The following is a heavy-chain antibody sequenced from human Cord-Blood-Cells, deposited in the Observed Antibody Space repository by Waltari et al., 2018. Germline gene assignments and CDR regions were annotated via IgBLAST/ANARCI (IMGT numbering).Heavy chain of an antibody. Sequence: EVQLVESGGGLVQPGGSLRLSCAASGFTFSSYEMNWVRQAPGKGLEWVSYISSSGSTIYYADSVKGRFTISRDNAKNSLYLQMNSLRAEDTAVYYCVREEQLVGGTHWYFDLWGRGTLVTVSS. V-gene: IGHV3-48*03. J-gene: IGHJ2*01. CDR2: ISSSGSTI. D-gene: IGHD6-6*01. CDR3: VREEQLVGGTHWYFDL. CDR1: GFTFSSYE.